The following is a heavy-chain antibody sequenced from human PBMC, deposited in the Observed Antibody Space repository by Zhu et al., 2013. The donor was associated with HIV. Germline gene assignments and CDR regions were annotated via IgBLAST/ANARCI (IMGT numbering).Heavy chain of an antibody. J-gene: IGHJ5*02. V-gene: IGHV1-69*01. Sequence: HVQLVQSGAEVKKPGSSVKVSCKASGGTFSRYTTSWARQAPGQGLEWMGGIIPTFGTVNFAQKFQGRVSITADESTSTVYMELGSLNSEDTAVYYCATASRVGRDLPDLWGQGTLVTVSS. CDR3: ATASRVGRDLPDL. CDR1: GGTFSRYT. CDR2: IIPTFGTV. D-gene: IGHD1-26*01.